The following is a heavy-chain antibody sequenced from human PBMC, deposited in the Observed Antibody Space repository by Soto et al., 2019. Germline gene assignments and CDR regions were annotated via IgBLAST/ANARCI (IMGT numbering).Heavy chain of an antibody. CDR1: GGTFSSYA. V-gene: IGHV1-69*13. J-gene: IGHJ5*02. D-gene: IGHD3-3*01. CDR2: IIPIFVTA. Sequence: SVKVCCKASGGTFSSYAISWVRQAPGQGLEWMGGIIPIFVTANYAQKFQGRVTITADESTSTAYMELSSLRSEDTAVYYCAKVTVVRFLESSVDNWFDPWGQGTLVTVST. CDR3: AKVTVVRFLESSVDNWFDP.